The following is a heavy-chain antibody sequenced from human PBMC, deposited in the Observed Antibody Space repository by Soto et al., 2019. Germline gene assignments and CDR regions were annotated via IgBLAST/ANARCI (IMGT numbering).Heavy chain of an antibody. J-gene: IGHJ6*01. CDR1: GGTFSSYA. V-gene: IGHV1-69*12. CDR3: DSAPLIAAPRYYLYYGIDD. D-gene: IGHD6-6*01. Sequence: QVQLVQSGAEVKKPGSSVKVSCKASGGTFSSYAISWVRQAPGQGLEWMGGIIPIFGTANYAQKFQGRVTSSAYDXXTXSXXEVNSQRAEDQNVGYCDSAPLIAAPRYYLYYGIDDWGQGSTVTVSS. CDR2: IIPIFGTA.